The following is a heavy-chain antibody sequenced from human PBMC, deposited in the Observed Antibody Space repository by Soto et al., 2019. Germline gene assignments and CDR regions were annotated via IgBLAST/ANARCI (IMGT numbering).Heavy chain of an antibody. CDR2: IIPIFGTA. D-gene: IGHD3-10*01. Sequence: GASVKVSCKASGGTFSSYAISWVRQAPGQGLEWMGGIIPIFGTANYAQKFQGRVTITADKSTSTAYMELSSLRSEDTAVYYCARAVITMVRGVIIPYYFDYWGQGTLVTVSS. V-gene: IGHV1-69*06. J-gene: IGHJ4*02. CDR1: GGTFSSYA. CDR3: ARAVITMVRGVIIPYYFDY.